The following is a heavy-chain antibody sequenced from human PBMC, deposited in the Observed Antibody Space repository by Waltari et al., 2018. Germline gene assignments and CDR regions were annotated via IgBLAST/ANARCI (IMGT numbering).Heavy chain of an antibody. CDR2: IYNGGT. CDR3: ATDWNADYIFDQ. CDR1: GLSVPTNY. Sequence: EVQLVASGGGLVQPGGSLRLSCAASGLSVPTNYMNWVRQTPMKGLEWVSVIYNGGTYYADSVKGRFTISRDTSKNTVYLQMNSLRAEDTAVYYCATDWNADYIFDQWGQGTLVTISS. V-gene: IGHV3-66*01. J-gene: IGHJ4*02. D-gene: IGHD4-17*01.